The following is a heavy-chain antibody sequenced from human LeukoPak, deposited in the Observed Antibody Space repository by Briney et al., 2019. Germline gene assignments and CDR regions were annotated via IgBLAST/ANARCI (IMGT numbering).Heavy chain of an antibody. J-gene: IGHJ4*02. CDR3: ARGSGDYGDFSPGVYFDY. D-gene: IGHD4-17*01. CDR1: GGSISSYY. V-gene: IGHV4-59*01. Sequence: SETLSLTCTVSGGSISSYYWSWTRQPPGKGLEWIGYIYYSGSTNYNPSLKSRVTISVDTSKNQFSLKLSSVTAADTAVYYCARGSGDYGDFSPGVYFDYWGQGTLITVSS. CDR2: IYYSGST.